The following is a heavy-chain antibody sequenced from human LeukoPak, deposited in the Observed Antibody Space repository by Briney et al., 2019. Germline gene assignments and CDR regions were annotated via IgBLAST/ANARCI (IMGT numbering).Heavy chain of an antibody. CDR2: ISGSGGST. Sequence: GGSLRLSCAASGFTFSTYAMSWVRQAPRKGLEWVSGISGSGGSTYYADSVKGRFTISRDNSKNTLYLQMNSLRAEETAVYYCAKSTVVVPAATFDYWGQGTLVTVSS. CDR1: GFTFSTYA. D-gene: IGHD2-2*01. J-gene: IGHJ4*02. CDR3: AKSTVVVPAATFDY. V-gene: IGHV3-23*01.